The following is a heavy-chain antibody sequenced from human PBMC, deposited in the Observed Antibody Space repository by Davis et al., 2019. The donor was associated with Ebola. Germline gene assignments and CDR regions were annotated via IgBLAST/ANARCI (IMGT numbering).Heavy chain of an antibody. Sequence: GGSLRLSCAASGFTFSGSAMHWVRQASGKGLEWVGRIRSKANSYATAYAASVKGRFTISRDDSKNTAYLQMNSLRDEDTAVYYCARGRYSSSSVYFDYWGQGTLVTVSS. CDR3: ARGRYSSSSVYFDY. J-gene: IGHJ4*02. CDR2: IRSKANSYAT. CDR1: GFTFSGSA. V-gene: IGHV3-73*01. D-gene: IGHD6-6*01.